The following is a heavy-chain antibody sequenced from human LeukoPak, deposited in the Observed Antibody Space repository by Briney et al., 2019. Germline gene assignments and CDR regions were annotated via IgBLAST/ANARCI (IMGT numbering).Heavy chain of an antibody. V-gene: IGHV3-21*01. D-gene: IGHD6-13*01. CDR1: GFTFSSYS. CDR2: ISSSSSYI. CDR3: ARVGAAAGEGDY. J-gene: IGHJ4*02. Sequence: PGGSLRLSCAASGFTFSSYSMNWVRQAPGKGLEWVSSISSSSSYIYYADSVKGRFTISRDNAKNSLYLQMNSLRAEDTAVYYCARVGAAAGEGDYWGQGTLVTVSS.